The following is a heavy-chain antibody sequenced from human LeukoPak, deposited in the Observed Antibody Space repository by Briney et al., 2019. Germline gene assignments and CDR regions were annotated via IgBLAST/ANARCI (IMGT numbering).Heavy chain of an antibody. CDR2: ISSSSSYI. CDR3: ARVRDIVVVVAADFDY. D-gene: IGHD2-15*01. Sequence: GGSLRLSCAASGFTFSSYSMNWVRQAPGKGLEWVSSISSSSSYIYYADSVKGRFTISRDNAKNSLYLQMKSLRAEDTAVYYCARVRDIVVVVAADFDYWGQGTLVTVSS. V-gene: IGHV3-21*01. CDR1: GFTFSSYS. J-gene: IGHJ4*02.